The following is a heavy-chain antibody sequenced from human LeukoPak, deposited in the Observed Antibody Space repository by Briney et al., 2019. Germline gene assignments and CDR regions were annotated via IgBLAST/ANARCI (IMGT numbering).Heavy chain of an antibody. CDR2: IYYSGST. V-gene: IGHV4-59*01. D-gene: IGHD1-26*01. CDR3: ARGREWEPKVFDY. CDR1: GGSISSYY. J-gene: IGHJ4*02. Sequence: SETLSLTCTVSGGSISSYYWSWIRQPPGKGLEWIGYIYYSGSTNYNPFLKSRVTISVDTSKNQFSLKLSSVTAADTAVYYCARGREWEPKVFDYWGQGTLVTVSS.